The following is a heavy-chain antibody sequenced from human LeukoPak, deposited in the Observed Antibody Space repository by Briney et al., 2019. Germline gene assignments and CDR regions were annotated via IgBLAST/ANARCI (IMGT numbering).Heavy chain of an antibody. J-gene: IGHJ3*02. CDR2: IYTSGST. CDR3: ARVQIIAARLSAFDI. Sequence: SETLSLTCTVSGGSISSGSYYWSWLRQPAGKGLEGIGRIYTSGSTNYNPSLKSRVTISVATSKNQFSLKLSSVTAADTAVYYCARVQIIAARLSAFDIWVQGTMVTVSS. CDR1: GGSISSGSYY. V-gene: IGHV4-61*02. D-gene: IGHD6-6*01.